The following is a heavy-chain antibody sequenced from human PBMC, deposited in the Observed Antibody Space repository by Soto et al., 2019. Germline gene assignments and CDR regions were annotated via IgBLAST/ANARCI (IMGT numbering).Heavy chain of an antibody. CDR2: IYYSGST. J-gene: IGHJ5*02. Sequence: PSETLSLTCTVSGGSVSSGSYYWSWIRQPPGKGLEWIGYIYYSGSTNYNPSLKSRVTISEDTSKNQFSLKLSSVTAADTAVYYCARAQGDLVYDANSWSANWSDPWGQGTMVTVSS. CDR1: GGSVSSGSYY. CDR3: ARAQGDLVYDANSWSANWSDP. D-gene: IGHD3-3*01. V-gene: IGHV4-61*01.